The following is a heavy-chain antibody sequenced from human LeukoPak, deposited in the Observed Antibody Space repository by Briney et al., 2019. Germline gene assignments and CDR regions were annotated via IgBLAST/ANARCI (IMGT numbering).Heavy chain of an antibody. CDR2: ISSSGSTI. CDR1: GFTFSSYE. J-gene: IGHJ5*02. Sequence: GGSLRLSCAASGFTFSSYEMIWVRQARGKGREWVSYISSSGSTIYYAHSVTGRFTISRDNAKNSLYLQMNSLRAEDTAVYYCARTWNDDWFDPWGQGALVTVSS. D-gene: IGHD1-1*01. CDR3: ARTWNDDWFDP. V-gene: IGHV3-48*03.